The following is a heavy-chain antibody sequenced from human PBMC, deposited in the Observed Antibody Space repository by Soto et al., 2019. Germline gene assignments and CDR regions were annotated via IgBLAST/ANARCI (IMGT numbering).Heavy chain of an antibody. J-gene: IGHJ4*02. V-gene: IGHV3-7*03. CDR2: IKQDGSER. CDR3: ARAITSPGAY. D-gene: IGHD5-12*01. CDR1: GFTLSSYW. Sequence: EVQLVESGGGLVQPGGSLRLSCAASGFTLSSYWMNWVCQAAGKGLEWVANIKQDGSERNYVDSVKGRFTISKDNAKNSLYMQMNSLRVDDTAVYYCARAITSPGAYWGQGTLVTVSS.